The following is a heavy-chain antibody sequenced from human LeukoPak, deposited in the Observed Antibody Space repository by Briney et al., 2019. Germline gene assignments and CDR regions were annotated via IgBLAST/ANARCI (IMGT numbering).Heavy chain of an antibody. CDR2: ISSSSSYT. Sequence: PGGSLRLSCAASGFTFSDYYMSWIRQAPGKGLEWVSYISSSSSYTNYADSVKGRFTISRDNAKNSLYLQTNSLRAEDTAVYYCAMTGIAAADPDYWGQGTLVTVSS. CDR3: AMTGIAAADPDY. CDR1: GFTFSDYY. J-gene: IGHJ4*02. D-gene: IGHD6-13*01. V-gene: IGHV3-11*06.